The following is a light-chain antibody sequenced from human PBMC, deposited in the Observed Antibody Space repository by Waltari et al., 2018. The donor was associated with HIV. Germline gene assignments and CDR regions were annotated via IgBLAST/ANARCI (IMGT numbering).Light chain of an antibody. CDR2: ENN. CDR3: ATWDSSLSAGV. J-gene: IGLJ2*01. CDR1: SPNIGNNL. Sequence: QSVLTQPPSVSAAPGQKVTISCSGSSPNIGNNLVSWYQQLPGKAPKLLIFENNKRPAGIPDRFSGSKSGTSATLGITGLQTGDEAEYYCATWDSSLSAGVFGGGTKLTVL. V-gene: IGLV1-51*02.